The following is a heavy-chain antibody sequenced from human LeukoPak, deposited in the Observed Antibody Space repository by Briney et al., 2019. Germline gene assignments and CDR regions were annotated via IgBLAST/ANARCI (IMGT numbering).Heavy chain of an antibody. CDR1: GGSFSGYY. V-gene: IGHV4-34*01. CDR2: INHSGST. CDR3: AVRGTYYYDSSGPSWDWFDP. D-gene: IGHD3-22*01. J-gene: IGHJ5*02. Sequence: SETLSLTCAVYGGSFSGYYWSWIRQPPGKGLEWIGEINHSGSTNYNPSLKSRVTISVDTSKNQFSLKLSSVTAADTAVYYCAVRGTYYYDSSGPSWDWFDPWGQGTLVTVSS.